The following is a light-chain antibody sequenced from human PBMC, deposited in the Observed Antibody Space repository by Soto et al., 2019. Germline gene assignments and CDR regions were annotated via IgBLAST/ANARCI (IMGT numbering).Light chain of an antibody. Sequence: DMQMTQSPSSLSASVGDRVTITCRASQSISSYLNWYQQKPGKAPKLLIYAASSLQSGVPSRFSGSGSGTDFTLIISSLQPEDFATYYCQQSYSTPQTFGQGTKVDIK. CDR3: QQSYSTPQT. CDR2: AAS. J-gene: IGKJ1*01. V-gene: IGKV1-39*01. CDR1: QSISSY.